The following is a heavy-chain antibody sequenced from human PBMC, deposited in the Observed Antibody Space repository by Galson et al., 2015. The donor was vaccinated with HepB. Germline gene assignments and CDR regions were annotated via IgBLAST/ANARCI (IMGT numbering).Heavy chain of an antibody. CDR1: GNTLTDLS. CDR2: FHPEDGET. D-gene: IGHD3-22*01. J-gene: IGHJ3*02. Sequence: SVKVSCKVSGNTLTDLSIHWVRQAPGRGLGWMGGFHPEDGETVYAENFQGRVTMTEDTSTDTAYLELSGLRSEDAAVYYCATDSSGYYPYRFDIWGQGTMVTVSS. V-gene: IGHV1-24*01. CDR3: ATDSSGYYPYRFDI.